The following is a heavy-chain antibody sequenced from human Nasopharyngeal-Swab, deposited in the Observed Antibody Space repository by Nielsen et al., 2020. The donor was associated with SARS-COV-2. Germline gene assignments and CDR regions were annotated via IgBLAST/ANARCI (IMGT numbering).Heavy chain of an antibody. Sequence: SETLSLTCAVYGGSFSGYYGSWIRQPPGKGLEGIGEINHSGSTNYNPSLKTRVTISVDTSKNPFSLKLSSVTAADTAVYYCSAAGGNYCGQGTLVTVSS. CDR2: INHSGST. V-gene: IGHV4-34*01. D-gene: IGHD6-13*01. J-gene: IGHJ4*02. CDR3: SAAGGNY. CDR1: GGSFSGYY.